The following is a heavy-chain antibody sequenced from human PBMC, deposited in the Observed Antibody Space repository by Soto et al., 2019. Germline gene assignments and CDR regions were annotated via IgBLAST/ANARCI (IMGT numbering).Heavy chain of an antibody. J-gene: IGHJ4*02. Sequence: GGSLRLSCAASGFTFSNFWMHWVRQAPGKGLVWVSRISPDGSTTSYADSVKGRFTISRDNAKSTLYLQMNSLRAEDTAVYYCADQWLPTSYWGRGTLVTVSS. V-gene: IGHV3-74*01. CDR3: ADQWLPTSY. D-gene: IGHD5-12*01. CDR1: GFTFSNFW. CDR2: ISPDGSTT.